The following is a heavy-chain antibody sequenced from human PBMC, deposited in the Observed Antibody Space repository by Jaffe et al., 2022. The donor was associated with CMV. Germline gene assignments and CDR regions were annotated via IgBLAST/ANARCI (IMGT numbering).Heavy chain of an antibody. CDR3: AREDWIYGSGSYLDY. V-gene: IGHV3-33*01. Sequence: QVQLVESGGGVVQPGRSLRLSCAASGFTFSSYGMHWVRQAPGKGLEWVAVIWYDGSNKYYADSVKGRFTISRDNSKNTLYLQMNSLRAEDTAVYYCAREDWIYGSGSYLDYWGQGTLVTVSS. D-gene: IGHD3-10*01. J-gene: IGHJ4*02. CDR1: GFTFSSYG. CDR2: IWYDGSNK.